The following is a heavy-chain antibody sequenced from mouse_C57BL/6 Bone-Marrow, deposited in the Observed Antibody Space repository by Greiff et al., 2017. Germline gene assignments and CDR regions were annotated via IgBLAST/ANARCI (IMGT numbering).Heavy chain of an antibody. Sequence: EVKLMESGGGLVQPGGSLKLSCAASGFTFSDYYMYWVRQTPEKRLEWVAYISNGGGSTYYPDTVKGRFTISRDNAKNTLYLQMSRLKSEDTSVYYGARHGGSYGSSPAWFAYWGQGTLVTVSA. CDR1: GFTFSDYY. CDR3: ARHGGSYGSSPAWFAY. J-gene: IGHJ3*01. D-gene: IGHD1-1*01. CDR2: ISNGGGST. V-gene: IGHV5-12*01.